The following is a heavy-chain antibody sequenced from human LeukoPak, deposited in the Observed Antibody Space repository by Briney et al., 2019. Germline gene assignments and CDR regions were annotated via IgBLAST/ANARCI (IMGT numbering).Heavy chain of an antibody. D-gene: IGHD5-18*01. CDR1: GFTFSSYS. V-gene: IGHV3-48*01. CDR3: ARENHAGLPRGYSVIDY. Sequence: PGGSLRLSCAASGFTFSSYSMNWVRQAPGKGLEWVSYISSSSSTIYYADSVKGRFTISRDNAKNSLYLQMNSLRAEDTAVYYCARENHAGLPRGYSVIDYWGQGTLVTVSS. CDR2: ISSSSSTI. J-gene: IGHJ4*02.